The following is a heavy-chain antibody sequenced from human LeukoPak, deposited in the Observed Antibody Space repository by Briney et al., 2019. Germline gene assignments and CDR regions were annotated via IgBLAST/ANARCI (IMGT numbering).Heavy chain of an antibody. D-gene: IGHD3-16*01. V-gene: IGHV3-21*01. CDR2: INSDSSLM. CDR3: IRDLFDDYSLDY. CDR1: GFTFSSYS. Sequence: GGSLRLSCAASGFTFSSYSMNWVRQAPGKGLEWVSSINSDSSLMYYAESVKGRFTISRDNARDSLYLQMSSLRVEDTAVYYCIRDLFDDYSLDYWGQGALVTVSS. J-gene: IGHJ4*02.